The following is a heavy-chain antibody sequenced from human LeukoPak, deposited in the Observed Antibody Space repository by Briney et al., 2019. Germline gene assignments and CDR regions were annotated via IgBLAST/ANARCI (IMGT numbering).Heavy chain of an antibody. CDR3: ARDDEEYRWFDP. CDR2: IYYSGST. J-gene: IGHJ5*02. V-gene: IGHV4-59*12. Sequence: PSETLSLTCTVSGGSISSYYWSWIRQPPGKGLEWIGYIYYSGSTNYNPSLKSRVTISVDTSKNQFSPKLSSVTAADTAVYYCARDDEEYRWFDPWGQGTLVTVSS. D-gene: IGHD2/OR15-2a*01. CDR1: GGSISSYY.